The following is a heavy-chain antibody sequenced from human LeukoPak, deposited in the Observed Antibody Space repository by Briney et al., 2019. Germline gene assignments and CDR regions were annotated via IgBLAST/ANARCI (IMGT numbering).Heavy chain of an antibody. Sequence: PGGSLRLSCAASGFTFSSYSMNWVRQAPGKGLEWVSSISSSSSYIYYADSVKGRFTISRDNSKNTLYLQMNSLRAEDTAVYYCARDRYSSGWYYFDYWGQGTLVTVSS. J-gene: IGHJ4*02. CDR2: ISSSSSYI. CDR3: ARDRYSSGWYYFDY. CDR1: GFTFSSYS. D-gene: IGHD6-19*01. V-gene: IGHV3-21*01.